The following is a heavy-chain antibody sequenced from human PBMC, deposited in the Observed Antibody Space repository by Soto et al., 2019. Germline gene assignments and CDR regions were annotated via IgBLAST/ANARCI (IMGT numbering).Heavy chain of an antibody. J-gene: IGHJ6*03. V-gene: IGHV3-15*01. CDR2: IKSKTDGGTT. D-gene: IGHD3-10*01. CDR1: RFTFSNAW. CDR3: TTVLGRFGELSPYYYYMDV. Sequence: GGSLRLSCAASRFTFSNAWMSWVRQAPGKGLEWVGRIKSKTDGGTTDYAAPVKGRFTISRDDSKNTLYLQMNSLKTEDTAVYYCTTVLGRFGELSPYYYYMDVWGKGTTVTVSS.